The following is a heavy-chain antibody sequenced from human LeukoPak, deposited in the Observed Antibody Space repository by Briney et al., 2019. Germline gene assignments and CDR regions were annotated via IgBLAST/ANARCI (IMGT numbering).Heavy chain of an antibody. D-gene: IGHD3-9*01. V-gene: IGHV1-46*01. CDR2: INPSGGST. J-gene: IGHJ3*02. CDR3: AKDPRNILTGDYDDFDI. Sequence: ASVKVSCKASGYTFTSYYMHWVRQAPGQGLEWMGIINPSGGSTSYAQKFQGRVTMTRDMSTSTAYMELSSLRSEDTAVYFCAKDPRNILTGDYDDFDIWGQGTMVIVSS. CDR1: GYTFTSYY.